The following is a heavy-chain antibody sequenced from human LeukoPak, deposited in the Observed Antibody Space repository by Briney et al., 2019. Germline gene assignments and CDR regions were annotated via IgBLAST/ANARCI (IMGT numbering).Heavy chain of an antibody. CDR1: GFTFSNYG. J-gene: IGHJ4*02. V-gene: IGHV3-30*03. CDR3: TRGGQGLDS. CDR2: ISYDGSNK. Sequence: GGSLRLSCAASGFTFSNYGMHWVRQAPGKGLEWVAVISYDGSNKYYADSVKGRFTISRDNSKNTVYLQMNSLTADDTAVYYCTRGGQGLDSWGQGTLVTVSS.